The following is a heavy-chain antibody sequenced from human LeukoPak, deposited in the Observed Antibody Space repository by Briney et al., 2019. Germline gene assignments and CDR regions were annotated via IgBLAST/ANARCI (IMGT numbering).Heavy chain of an antibody. V-gene: IGHV1-8*03. J-gene: IGHJ3*01. CDR2: MNPNSGNT. CDR3: ARDDGRSGSYCSV. Sequence: GASVKVSCKASGYTFTSYDVNWVRQATGQGLEWMGWMNPNSGNTGYAQKFQGRVTITRNTSISTAYMELSSLRSEDTAVYYCARDDGRSGSYCSVWGQGTMVTVSS. D-gene: IGHD1-26*01. CDR1: GYTFTSYD.